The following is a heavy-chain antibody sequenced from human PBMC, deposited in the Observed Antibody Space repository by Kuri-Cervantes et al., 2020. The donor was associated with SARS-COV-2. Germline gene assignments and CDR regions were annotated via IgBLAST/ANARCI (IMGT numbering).Heavy chain of an antibody. D-gene: IGHD2-15*01. J-gene: IGHJ5*02. V-gene: IGHV3-21*01. CDR2: ISGSSEYI. Sequence: GGSLRLSCTASGFTISSYTLTWVRQAPGKGLEWVSSISGSSEYIYYADSVKGRFTISRDNAGNSLFLQMNRLRDEDTAVYYCARGRQFWDIVVVVAARWFDPWGQGTLVTVS. CDR1: GFTISSYT. CDR3: ARGRQFWDIVVVVAARWFDP.